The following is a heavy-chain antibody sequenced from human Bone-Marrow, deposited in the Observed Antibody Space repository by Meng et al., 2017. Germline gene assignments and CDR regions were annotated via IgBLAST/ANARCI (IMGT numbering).Heavy chain of an antibody. CDR2: ISYDGSIK. CDR1: GFTFSSYA. CDR3: AREGLQHDTFDI. D-gene: IGHD6-13*01. V-gene: IGHV3-30*01. Sequence: GESLRLSCAASGFTFSSYAMHWVRQAPGKGLEWVAVISYDGSIKYYADSVKGRFTISRDNSKNTLYLQMNSLRAEDTAVYYCAREGLQHDTFDIWGQGTMVTVSS. J-gene: IGHJ3*02.